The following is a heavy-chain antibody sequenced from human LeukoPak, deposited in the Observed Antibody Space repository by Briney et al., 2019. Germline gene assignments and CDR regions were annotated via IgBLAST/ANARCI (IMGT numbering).Heavy chain of an antibody. J-gene: IGHJ4*02. CDR1: GGSFSSYY. Sequence: SETLSLTCTVSGGSFSSYYWSWIRQPAGEGLEWIGRIFASGSTNYNPSLKSRVSISMHQSVNQFSLKLSSVTAADTAVYYCARSYGGNPMYFFDSWGQGTLVTVSS. D-gene: IGHD4-23*01. V-gene: IGHV4-4*07. CDR3: ARSYGGNPMYFFDS. CDR2: IFASGST.